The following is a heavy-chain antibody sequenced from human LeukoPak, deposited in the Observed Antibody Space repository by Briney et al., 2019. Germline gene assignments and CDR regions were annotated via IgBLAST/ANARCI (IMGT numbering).Heavy chain of an antibody. D-gene: IGHD3-22*01. Sequence: PGWSLRVSCAASGFTFNIYALHWVRQAPGKGLEWVARISYDGSNKYYADSVKGRFTISRDNSKNTLYLQMNSLRPEDTAMYYCARDTYDSIHGMDVWGQGTTVTVSS. CDR2: ISYDGSNK. CDR1: GFTFNIYA. CDR3: ARDTYDSIHGMDV. V-gene: IGHV3-30*04. J-gene: IGHJ6*02.